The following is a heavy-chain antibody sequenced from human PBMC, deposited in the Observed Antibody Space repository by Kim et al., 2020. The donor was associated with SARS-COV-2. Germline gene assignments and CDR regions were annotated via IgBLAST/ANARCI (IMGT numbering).Heavy chain of an antibody. Sequence: ASVKVSCKASGYTFTSYGISWVRQAPGQGLEWMGWISAYNGNTNYAQKLQGRVTMTTDTSTSTAYMELRSLRSDDTAVYYCARDLTQDSGILRPSYGMDVWGQGTTVTVSS. CDR1: GYTFTSYG. CDR2: ISAYNGNT. CDR3: ARDLTQDSGILRPSYGMDV. V-gene: IGHV1-18*01. J-gene: IGHJ6*02. D-gene: IGHD3-10*01.